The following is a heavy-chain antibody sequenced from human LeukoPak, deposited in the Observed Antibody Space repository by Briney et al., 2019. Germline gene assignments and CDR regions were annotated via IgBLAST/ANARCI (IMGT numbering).Heavy chain of an antibody. D-gene: IGHD3-3*01. CDR1: GYTFTSYD. CDR2: MNPNSGNT. Sequence: GASVKVSCKASGYTFTSYDINWVRQATGQGLEWMGWMNPNSGNTGYAQKFQGRVTMTRNTSISTAYMELSSLRSEDTAVYYCARGDGSEWLLYDVADNWFDPWGQGTLVTVSS. CDR3: ARGDGSEWLLYDVADNWFDP. V-gene: IGHV1-8*01. J-gene: IGHJ5*02.